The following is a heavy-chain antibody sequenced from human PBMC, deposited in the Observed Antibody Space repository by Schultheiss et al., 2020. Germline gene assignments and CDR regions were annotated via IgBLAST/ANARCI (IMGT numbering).Heavy chain of an antibody. CDR1: GFTVSSNY. CDR2: IYSGGTT. J-gene: IGHJ4*02. V-gene: IGHV3-66*01. D-gene: IGHD6-19*01. Sequence: WGSLRLSCAASGFTVSSNYMSWVRQAPGKGLEWVSLIYSGGTTYYADSVNGRFTISRDNSKNTLYLQMNSLRAEDTAVYYCARFFEQWPIDYWGQGTLVTVSS. CDR3: ARFFEQWPIDY.